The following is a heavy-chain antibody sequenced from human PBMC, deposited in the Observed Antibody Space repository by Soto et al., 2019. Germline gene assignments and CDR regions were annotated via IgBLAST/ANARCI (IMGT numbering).Heavy chain of an antibody. CDR3: ARVNVAVVYFDY. Sequence: VAGGTIGGLGGRCIMQPPGKGLEWIGYIYHSGSTNYNPSLKSRVSISVDTSKNQFSLRLSSVAAADTAVYYCARVNVAVVYFDYWGQGTQVTVSS. CDR2: IYHSGST. CDR1: GGTIGGLG. V-gene: IGHV4-59*11. J-gene: IGHJ4*02. D-gene: IGHD2-2*01.